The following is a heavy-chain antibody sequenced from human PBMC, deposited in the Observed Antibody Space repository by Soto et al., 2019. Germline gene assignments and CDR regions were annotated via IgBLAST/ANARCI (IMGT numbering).Heavy chain of an antibody. CDR3: ARPPGSCWGYSFDS. V-gene: IGHV1-46*01. CDR2: INPSGGGT. J-gene: IGHJ4*02. D-gene: IGHD3-10*01. CDR1: GYTFTNYY. Sequence: QVQLVQSGAEVKEPGASIKLSCKASGYTFTNYYIHWVRQDPAQGLEWMGIINPSGGGTSYAQNFQGRVTMPRDTSTTTVYMELNSLRSDDTAVYYCARPPGSCWGYSFDSWGQGTLVTVSS.